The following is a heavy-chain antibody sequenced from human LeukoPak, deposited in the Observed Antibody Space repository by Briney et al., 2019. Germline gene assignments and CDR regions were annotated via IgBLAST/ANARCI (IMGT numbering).Heavy chain of an antibody. V-gene: IGHV3-74*01. D-gene: IGHD5-18*01. J-gene: IGHJ4*02. Sequence: GGSLRLSCAASGFTFSTYWMHWVRQAPGKGLVWVSRINGDGSSTFCADSVKGRFTISRDNAKNTVYLQMNSLRGEDTAVYYCGSDTVLGYWGQGTLVTASS. CDR1: GFTFSTYW. CDR2: INGDGSST. CDR3: GSDTVLGY.